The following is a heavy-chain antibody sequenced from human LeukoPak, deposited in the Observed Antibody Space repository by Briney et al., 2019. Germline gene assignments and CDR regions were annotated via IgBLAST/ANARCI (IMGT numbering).Heavy chain of an antibody. D-gene: IGHD3-9*01. CDR2: MNTSSGNT. Sequence: GASVKVSCKTSGYNFTSYDINWVRQATGPGPEWMGWMNTSSGNTGYAQNFQGRLDLTRNIALTTAYMELSSLTSEDTATYYCVRAAQEGRDSLTGVQTGNWFDPWGQGTLVTVSS. V-gene: IGHV1-8*01. CDR3: VRAAQEGRDSLTGVQTGNWFDP. J-gene: IGHJ5*02. CDR1: GYNFTSYD.